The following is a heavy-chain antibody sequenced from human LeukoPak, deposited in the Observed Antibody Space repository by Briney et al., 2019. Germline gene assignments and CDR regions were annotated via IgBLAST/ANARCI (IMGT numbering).Heavy chain of an antibody. CDR1: GGSISSYY. Sequence: PSETLSLTCTVSGGSISSYYWSWIRQPPGKGLEWIGYIYYSGSTNYNPSLKSRVTISVDTSKNQFSLKLSSVTAADTAVYYCARRDQGYFDYWGQGTLVTVSS. J-gene: IGHJ4*02. CDR2: IYYSGST. CDR3: ARRDQGYFDY. V-gene: IGHV4-59*08. D-gene: IGHD2-2*01.